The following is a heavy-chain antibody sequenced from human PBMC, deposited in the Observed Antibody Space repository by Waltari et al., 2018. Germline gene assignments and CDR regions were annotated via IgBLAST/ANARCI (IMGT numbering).Heavy chain of an antibody. CDR3: ARNQKWLSNYYYYYMDV. Sequence: QVQLVQSGAEVKKPGSSVRVSCKASAGTFSSYAIRWVRRAPRQGLEWMGGIIPIFGTANYAQKFQGRVTITTDESTSTAYMELSSLRSEDTAVYYCARNQKWLSNYYYYYMDVWCKGTTVTVSS. CDR1: AGTFSSYA. J-gene: IGHJ6*03. V-gene: IGHV1-69*05. CDR2: IIPIFGTA. D-gene: IGHD3-22*01.